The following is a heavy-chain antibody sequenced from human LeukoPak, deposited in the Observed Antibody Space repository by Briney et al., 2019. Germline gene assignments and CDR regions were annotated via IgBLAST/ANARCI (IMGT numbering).Heavy chain of an antibody. CDR2: INPNSGGT. J-gene: IGHJ5*02. D-gene: IGHD2-21*01. CDR3: ARAKLLLGNWFDP. Sequence: ASVKVSCKASGYTFTGYYMHWVRQAPGQGLEWMGWINPNSGGTNYAQKFQGRVTMTRDTSISTAYMELSRLRSDDTAVYYCARAKLLLGNWFDPWGQGTLVTVSS. CDR1: GYTFTGYY. V-gene: IGHV1-2*02.